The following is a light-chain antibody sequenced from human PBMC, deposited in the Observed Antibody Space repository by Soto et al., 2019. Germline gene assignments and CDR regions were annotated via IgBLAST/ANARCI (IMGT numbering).Light chain of an antibody. Sequence: EIVLTQSPGTLSLSPGERATLSCRASQSVSSSYLAWYQQKPGQAPRLLIYGASSRATGIPDRFSGSGSGTVFTLTISRLEPEVAAVYYCQQYGSSPYTFGQGTKLEIK. J-gene: IGKJ2*01. V-gene: IGKV3-20*01. CDR2: GAS. CDR3: QQYGSSPYT. CDR1: QSVSSSY.